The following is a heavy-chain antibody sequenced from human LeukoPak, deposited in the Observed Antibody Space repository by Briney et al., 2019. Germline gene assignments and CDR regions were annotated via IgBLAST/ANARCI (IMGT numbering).Heavy chain of an antibody. D-gene: IGHD6-25*01. V-gene: IGHV3-48*03. CDR3: ARDGTPHYSIGWVFFDY. CDR1: RFTFSSYE. CDR2: ISTSGPAI. J-gene: IGHJ4*02. Sequence: GGSLRLSCAASRFTFSSYEMNWVRQAPGKGLEWLAYISTSGPAIHYADSVKGRYSISRDNAKNTLYLQMNSLRAEDTAVYYCARDGTPHYSIGWVFFDYWGQGTLVTVSS.